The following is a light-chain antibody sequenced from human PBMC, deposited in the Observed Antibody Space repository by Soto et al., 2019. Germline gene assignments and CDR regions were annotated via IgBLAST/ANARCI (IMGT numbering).Light chain of an antibody. V-gene: IGLV1-40*01. CDR1: SSNIGAGYD. CDR2: SNT. J-gene: IGLJ2*01. CDR3: QSYDSSLSGSRV. Sequence: QSVLTQPPPVSGAPGQRVTISCTGSSSNIGAGYDVHWYQQLPGTAPKLLIHSNTNRPSGVPDRFSGSKSGTSASLAITGLQAEDEADYYCQSYDSSLSGSRVFGGGTKVTVL.